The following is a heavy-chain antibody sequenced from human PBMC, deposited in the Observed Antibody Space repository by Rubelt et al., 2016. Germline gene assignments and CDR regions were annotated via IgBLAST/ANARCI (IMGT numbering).Heavy chain of an antibody. D-gene: IGHD2-8*02. CDR2: IGTGGDT. J-gene: IGHJ4*02. CDR3: GTELLSLDGSLYCFPDG. V-gene: IGHV3-13*01. CDR1: GFTFSNYV. Sequence: EVQLVESGGGFVQPGGSLRLSCVASGFTFSNYVVNWVRQAPGKGLEWVSAIGTGGDTYYSGSVKGRFTIYSDNAKNSLYLQMSGLRAEDTAIYDCGTELLSLDGSLYCFPDGWGRGTLGTVSS.